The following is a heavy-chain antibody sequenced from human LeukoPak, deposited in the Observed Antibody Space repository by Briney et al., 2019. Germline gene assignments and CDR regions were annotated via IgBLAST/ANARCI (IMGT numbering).Heavy chain of an antibody. CDR2: INPNSGGT. D-gene: IGHD6-13*01. CDR1: GYTFTGYY. Sequence: GASVKVSCKASGYTFTGYYMHWVRQAPGQGLEWMGWINPNSGGTNYAQKFQGRVTMTRDTSISTAYMELSRLRSDDTAVYYCARAIRAAAGTPWWFDPWGQGTLVTVSS. J-gene: IGHJ5*02. V-gene: IGHV1-2*02. CDR3: ARAIRAAAGTPWWFDP.